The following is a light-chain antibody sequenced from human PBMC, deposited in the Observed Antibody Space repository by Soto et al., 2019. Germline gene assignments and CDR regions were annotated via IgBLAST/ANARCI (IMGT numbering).Light chain of an antibody. J-gene: IGKJ3*01. CDR3: QQYGSSPLLT. CDR2: GAS. Sequence: EIVLTQSPGTLSLSPGERATLSCRASQSVSSSYFAWYQQKPGQAPRLLIYGASSRATGIPDRFSGSGSGTDSTLTISRLEPEDFAVYYCQQYGSSPLLTFGPGTKVDIK. V-gene: IGKV3-20*01. CDR1: QSVSSSY.